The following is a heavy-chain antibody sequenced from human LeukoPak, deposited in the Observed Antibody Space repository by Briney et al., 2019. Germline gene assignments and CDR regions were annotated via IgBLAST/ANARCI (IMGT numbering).Heavy chain of an antibody. D-gene: IGHD5-18*01. V-gene: IGHV3-23*01. J-gene: IGHJ4*02. CDR1: GFTFSSYA. CDR2: ISGSGSST. Sequence: PGGSLRPSCAAPGFTFSSYAMSWVRQAPGKGLEWVSAISGSGSSTNYADSVKGRFTISRDNSKNTLYLQMNSLRAEDTAVYYCAKGGSPMVNYLILDYWGQGTLVTVSS. CDR3: AKGGSPMVNYLILDY.